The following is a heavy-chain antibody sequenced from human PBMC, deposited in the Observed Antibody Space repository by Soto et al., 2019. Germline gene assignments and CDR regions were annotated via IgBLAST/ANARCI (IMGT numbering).Heavy chain of an antibody. CDR2: IYYSGST. V-gene: IGHV4-61*01. D-gene: IGHD3-3*01. CDR1: GGSVSSGSYY. CDR3: ARETRYYDFWSGYPSDYYYGMDV. J-gene: IGHJ6*02. Sequence: QVQLQESGPGLVKPSETLSLTCTVSGGSVSSGSYYWSWIRQPPGKGLEWIGYIYYSGSTNYNPSRKSRVTISVDTSKNQSSLKLSSVTAADTAVYYCARETRYYDFWSGYPSDYYYGMDVWGQGTTVTVSS.